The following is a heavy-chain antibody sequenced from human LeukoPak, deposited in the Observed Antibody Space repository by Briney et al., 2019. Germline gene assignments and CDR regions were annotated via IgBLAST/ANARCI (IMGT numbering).Heavy chain of an antibody. J-gene: IGHJ5*02. CDR1: GYTFTGYY. CDR3: TRDTTYSSGWWA. D-gene: IGHD6-19*01. Sequence: GASVKVSCKASGYTFTGYYMHWVRQAPGQGLEWMGWINPNSGGTNYAQKFQGRVTMTRDTSISTAYMELSRLRSDDTAVYYCTRDTTYSSGWWAWGQGTLVTVSS. V-gene: IGHV1-2*02. CDR2: INPNSGGT.